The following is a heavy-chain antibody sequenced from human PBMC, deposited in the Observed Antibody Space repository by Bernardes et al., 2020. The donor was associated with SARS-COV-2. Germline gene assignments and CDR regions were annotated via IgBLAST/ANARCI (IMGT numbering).Heavy chain of an antibody. Sequence: ASVKVSCKASGYSFTAYYLHWVRQAPGQGLEWLGWLNPNSGNTNSAQKFQGRVTMTRDTSISTAYIELTGLTPDDTAVYYCARDGVVSRTYDAYDVWGQGTMVTVSS. D-gene: IGHD2-15*01. CDR3: ARDGVVSRTYDAYDV. J-gene: IGHJ3*01. CDR2: LNPNSGNT. V-gene: IGHV1-2*02. CDR1: GYSFTAYY.